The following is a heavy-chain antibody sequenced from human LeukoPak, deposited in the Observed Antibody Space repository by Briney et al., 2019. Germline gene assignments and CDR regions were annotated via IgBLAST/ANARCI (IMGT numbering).Heavy chain of an antibody. V-gene: IGHV3-11*06. J-gene: IGHJ4*02. D-gene: IGHD3-16*01. CDR1: GFIFSDYY. Sequence: GGSLRLSCAASGFIFSDYYMTWIRQAPGKGLEWLSYISGSGSDTNYADSVKGRFTTSRDNARNSLYLQMNSLRAEDTAVYYCIRDLFDDYSLDYWGQGALVTVSS. CDR2: ISGSGSDT. CDR3: IRDLFDDYSLDY.